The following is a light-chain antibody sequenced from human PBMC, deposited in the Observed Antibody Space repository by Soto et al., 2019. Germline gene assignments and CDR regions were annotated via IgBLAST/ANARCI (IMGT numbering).Light chain of an antibody. CDR3: SSYTSSSTLG. Sequence: QSVLTQPASVSGSPGQSITISCTGTSSDVGGYNYVSWYQQHPGKAPKLMIYEVSNRPSGVSNRFSGSKSGNTASLTISGLHAEYEADYYCSSYTSSSTLGFGGGTKLTVL. CDR2: EVS. CDR1: SSDVGGYNY. V-gene: IGLV2-14*01. J-gene: IGLJ3*02.